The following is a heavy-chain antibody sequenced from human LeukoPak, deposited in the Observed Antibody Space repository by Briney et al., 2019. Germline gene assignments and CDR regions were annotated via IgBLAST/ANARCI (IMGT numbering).Heavy chain of an antibody. Sequence: GASVKVSCKASGYTFTSYDINWVRQTTGQGLEWMGWMNPNSGNTGYAHKFQGRVTMTRNTSISTAYMELSSLRSEDTAVYYCARGQVFGDCSGGSCYHFDYWGQGTLVTVSS. CDR2: MNPNSGNT. CDR1: GYTFTSYD. V-gene: IGHV1-8*01. J-gene: IGHJ4*02. CDR3: ARGQVFGDCSGGSCYHFDY. D-gene: IGHD2-15*01.